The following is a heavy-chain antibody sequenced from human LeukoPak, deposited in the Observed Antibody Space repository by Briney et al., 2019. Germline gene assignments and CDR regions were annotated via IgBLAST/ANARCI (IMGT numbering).Heavy chain of an antibody. V-gene: IGHV1-46*01. J-gene: IGHJ4*02. CDR2: INPSGGST. CDR1: GYTFTSYY. Sequence: ASVKVSCKASGYTFTSYYMHWVRQAPGQGLEWMGIINPSGGSTSYAQKFQGRVTMTRDTSISTAYMELSRLRSDDTAVYYCARGGQLVHYWGQGTLVTVSS. D-gene: IGHD6-13*01. CDR3: ARGGQLVHY.